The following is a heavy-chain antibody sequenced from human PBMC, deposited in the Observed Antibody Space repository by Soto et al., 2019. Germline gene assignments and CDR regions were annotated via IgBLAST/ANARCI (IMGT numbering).Heavy chain of an antibody. D-gene: IGHD6-13*01. V-gene: IGHV1-69*01. CDR3: AVFSSSWSTGGWFDP. J-gene: IGHJ5*02. Sequence: QVQLVQSGAEVKKPGSSVKVSCKASGGTFSSYAISWVRQAPGQGLEWMGGIIPIFGTANYAQKFQGRVTITPDESTSTAYMELISLRSEDTGVYYCAVFSSSWSTGGWFDPWGQGTLVTVSS. CDR2: IIPIFGTA. CDR1: GGTFSSYA.